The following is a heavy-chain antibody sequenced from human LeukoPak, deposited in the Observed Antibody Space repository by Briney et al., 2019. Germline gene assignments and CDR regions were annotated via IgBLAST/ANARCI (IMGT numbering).Heavy chain of an antibody. CDR3: ARGGVRWELLKGRGAFDI. CDR2: MNLNSGNT. D-gene: IGHD1-26*01. CDR1: GYTFTSYD. J-gene: IGHJ3*02. Sequence: ASVKVSRKPSGYTFTSYDIDWGRQATGQGLGRMGGMNLNSGNTGHAQKVQSRVTMTRNTSISTAYLELSSLRSEDTAVYYCARGGVRWELLKGRGAFDIWGQGPMVTVSS. V-gene: IGHV1-8*01.